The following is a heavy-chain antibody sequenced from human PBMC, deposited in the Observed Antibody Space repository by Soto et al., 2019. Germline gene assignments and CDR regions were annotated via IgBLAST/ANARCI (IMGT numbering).Heavy chain of an antibody. Sequence: GGSLRLSCAASGFTFSRYSMNWVRQAPGKGLEWVSSISSTTNYIYYADSMKGRFTVSRDNAKNSVYLDMNSLSAEDTAVYYCARGSLGYYYDSSGLCFDYWGQGTLVTVSS. J-gene: IGHJ4*02. CDR2: ISSTTNYI. CDR1: GFTFSRYS. D-gene: IGHD3-22*01. V-gene: IGHV3-21*01. CDR3: ARGSLGYYYDSSGLCFDY.